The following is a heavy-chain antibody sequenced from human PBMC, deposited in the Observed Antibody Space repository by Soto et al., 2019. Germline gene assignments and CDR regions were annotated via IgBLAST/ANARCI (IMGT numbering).Heavy chain of an antibody. V-gene: IGHV3-23*01. CDR3: ATRHLPYCSGGTCNPFDF. Sequence: GGSLRLSCAASGFAFTTYAMSWVRQAPGKGLEWVSTISVRGDSTYYADSVKGRFAVSRDNSKNTIYLQMNSLRAEDTAIYYCATRHLPYCSGGTCNPFDFWGQGTLVTVSS. CDR2: ISVRGDST. D-gene: IGHD2-15*01. J-gene: IGHJ4*02. CDR1: GFAFTTYA.